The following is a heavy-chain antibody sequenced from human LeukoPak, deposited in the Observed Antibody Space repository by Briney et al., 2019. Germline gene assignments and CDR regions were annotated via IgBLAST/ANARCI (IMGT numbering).Heavy chain of an antibody. V-gene: IGHV3-23*01. D-gene: IGHD2/OR15-2a*01. Sequence: GGSLRLSCAASGFTFSSHAMSWVRQAPGKGLEWVSAISGSGGSTYYADSVKGRFTISRDNSKNTLYLQMNSLRAEDTAVYYCAKDPLRVGNRPTFDYWGQGTLVTVSS. CDR1: GFTFSSHA. J-gene: IGHJ4*02. CDR2: ISGSGGST. CDR3: AKDPLRVGNRPTFDY.